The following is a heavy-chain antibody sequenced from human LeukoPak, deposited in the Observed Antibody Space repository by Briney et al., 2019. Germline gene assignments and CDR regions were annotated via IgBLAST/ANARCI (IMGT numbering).Heavy chain of an antibody. Sequence: SETLSRSSTESGGSICAYYWCWIRQPDGKALEWIGRLHTSGTTNYNPSLKSRVAMSGVTSKSQFSLKLNSLTAADTAVYYCVRGSGGGSGRNYKDHYYGMDVWGQGTTVTVSS. D-gene: IGHD3-10*01. V-gene: IGHV4-4*07. CDR1: GGSICAYY. CDR3: VRGSGGGSGRNYKDHYYGMDV. CDR2: LHTSGTT. J-gene: IGHJ6*02.